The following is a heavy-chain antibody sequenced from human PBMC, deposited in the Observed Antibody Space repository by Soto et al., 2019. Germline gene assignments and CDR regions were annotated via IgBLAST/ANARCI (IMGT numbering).Heavy chain of an antibody. CDR2: ISYDGSNK. Sequence: QVQLVESGGGVVQPGRSLRLSCAASGFTFSSYAMHWVRQAPGKGLEWVAVISYDGSNKYYADSVKGRFTISRDNSKNTLYLQMNSLRAEDTAVYCCARDLVFSGSYYFIDYWGQGTLVTVSS. CDR1: GFTFSSYA. CDR3: ARDLVFSGSYYFIDY. J-gene: IGHJ4*02. V-gene: IGHV3-30-3*01. D-gene: IGHD1-26*01.